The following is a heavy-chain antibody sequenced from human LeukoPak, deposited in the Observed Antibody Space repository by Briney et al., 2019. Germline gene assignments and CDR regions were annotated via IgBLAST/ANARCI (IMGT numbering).Heavy chain of an antibody. J-gene: IGHJ4*02. V-gene: IGHV3-53*01. D-gene: IGHD6-13*01. CDR1: GFTVSSSY. CDR3: AKDPSGSSWYNFDY. Sequence: GGSLRLSCVASGFTVSSSYMSWVRQAPGKGLDWVSVIYSGGNTYYADSVKGRFTISRDNSKNTLYLQMNSLRAEDTAVYYCAKDPSGSSWYNFDYWGQGTLVTVSS. CDR2: IYSGGNT.